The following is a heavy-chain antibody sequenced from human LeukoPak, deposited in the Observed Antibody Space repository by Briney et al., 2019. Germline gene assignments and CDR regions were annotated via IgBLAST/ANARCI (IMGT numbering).Heavy chain of an antibody. CDR3: ASREEMATINDAFDI. V-gene: IGHV1-18*01. J-gene: IGHJ3*02. D-gene: IGHD5-24*01. CDR2: ISAYNGNT. CDR1: GYTFTSYG. Sequence: ASVKVSCKASGYTFTSYGISWVRQAPGQGLEWMGWISAYNGNTNYAQKLQGRVTMTTDTSTSTAYMELRSLRSDDTAVYYCASREEMATINDAFDIWGQGTMVTVSS.